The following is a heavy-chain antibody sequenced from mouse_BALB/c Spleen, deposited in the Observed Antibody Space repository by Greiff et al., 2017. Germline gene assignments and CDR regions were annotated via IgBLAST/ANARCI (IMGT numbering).Heavy chain of an antibody. J-gene: IGHJ3*01. D-gene: IGHD4-1*01. CDR3: ARGGELGRWFAY. Sequence: EVQGVESGGGLVKPGGSLKLSCAASGFTFSSYAMSWVRQTPEKRLEWVASISSGGSTYYPDSVKGRFTISRDNARNILYLQMSSLRSEDTAMYYCARGGELGRWFAYWGQGTLVTVSA. CDR2: ISSGGST. V-gene: IGHV5-6-5*01. CDR1: GFTFSSYA.